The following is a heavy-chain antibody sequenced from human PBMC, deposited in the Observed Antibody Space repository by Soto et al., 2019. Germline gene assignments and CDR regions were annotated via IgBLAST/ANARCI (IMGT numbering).Heavy chain of an antibody. CDR2: IKSKTDGGTT. Sequence: GGSLRLSCAASGFTFNNAWMTWVRQAPGKGLEWVGRIKSKTDGGTTDYAAPVKGRFTISRDDSKNMLYLQMNSLKTEDTAVYYCSTQMGPYYDSSGYSYYFNTLDVWGQGTSVTVSS. V-gene: IGHV3-15*01. CDR3: STQMGPYYDSSGYSYYFNTLDV. CDR1: GFTFNNAW. J-gene: IGHJ6*02. D-gene: IGHD3-22*01.